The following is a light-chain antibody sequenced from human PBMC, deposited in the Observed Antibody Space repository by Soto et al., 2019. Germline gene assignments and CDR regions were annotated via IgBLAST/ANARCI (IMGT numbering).Light chain of an antibody. CDR2: GAS. V-gene: IGKV3-15*01. CDR3: QQYNNWPRRLT. CDR1: QSVSSN. J-gene: IGKJ4*01. Sequence: EIVMTQSPATLSVSPGERATLSCRASQSVSSNVAWYQQKPGQAPRLLIYGASTRATGIPARFSGSGSGTEFTLTISSLQSEDFAVYYCQQYNNWPRRLTFGGGTKVDIK.